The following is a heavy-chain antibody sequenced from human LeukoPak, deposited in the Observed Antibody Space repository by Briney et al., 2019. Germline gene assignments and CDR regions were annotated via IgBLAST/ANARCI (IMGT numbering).Heavy chain of an antibody. V-gene: IGHV4-34*01. CDR2: INHSGST. Sequence: INHSGSTNYNPSLKSRVTISVDTSKNQFSLKLSSVTAADTAVYYCARGFVVVPAAIAPFDIWGQGTMVTVSS. J-gene: IGHJ3*02. CDR3: ARGFVVVPAAIAPFDI. D-gene: IGHD2-2*01.